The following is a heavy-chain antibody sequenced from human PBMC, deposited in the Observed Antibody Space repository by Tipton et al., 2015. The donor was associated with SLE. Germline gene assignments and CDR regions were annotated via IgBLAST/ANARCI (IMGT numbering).Heavy chain of an antibody. CDR3: ARNPDYYVSGSHFDF. V-gene: IGHV4-39*07. Sequence: TLSLTCSVSGGSISSDSYYWGWIRQPRGKGLEWIGYIFHSGTTYYNPSLKSRVTISLDTSNNQFSLDLTSVTAADTAMYYCARNPDYYVSGSHFDFWGQGTLVTVSS. CDR1: GGSISSDSYY. D-gene: IGHD3-10*01. CDR2: IFHSGTT. J-gene: IGHJ4*02.